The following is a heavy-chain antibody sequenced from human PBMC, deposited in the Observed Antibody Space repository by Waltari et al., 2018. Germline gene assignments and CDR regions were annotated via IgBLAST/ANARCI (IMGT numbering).Heavy chain of an antibody. V-gene: IGHV4-39*07. CDR1: GGSISSSSYY. J-gene: IGHJ4*02. Sequence: QLQLQESGPGLVKPSETLSLTCTVPGGSISSSSYYWGWIRQPPGKGLEWIGSIYYSGSTYYNPSLKSRVTISVDTSKNQFSLKLSSVTAADTAVYYCARGPQEFLEWSDWGQGTLVTVSS. CDR2: IYYSGST. D-gene: IGHD3-3*01. CDR3: ARGPQEFLEWSD.